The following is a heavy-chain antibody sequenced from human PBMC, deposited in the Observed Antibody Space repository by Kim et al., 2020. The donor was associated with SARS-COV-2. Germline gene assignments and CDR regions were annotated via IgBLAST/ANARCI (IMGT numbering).Heavy chain of an antibody. Sequence: GGSLRLSCAASGFTFGDYAMHWVRQAPGKGLEWVSGISSNGGSLAYAVSLKGRFTISRDNAKNSLYLQMNSLRAEDTALYYCARAFGRSPRYFDYWGQGTLVTVSS. J-gene: IGHJ4*02. CDR1: GFTFGDYA. D-gene: IGHD3-16*01. V-gene: IGHV3-9*01. CDR2: ISSNGGSL. CDR3: ARAFGRSPRYFDY.